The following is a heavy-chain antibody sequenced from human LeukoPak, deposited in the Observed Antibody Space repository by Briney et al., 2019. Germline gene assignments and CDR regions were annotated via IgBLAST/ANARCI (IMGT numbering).Heavy chain of an antibody. CDR1: GFTFVDYG. CDR2: IDYNGAIT. J-gene: IGHJ4*02. CDR3: ARDRLGPSFSVSHFDL. D-gene: IGHD3-3*02. Sequence: GGPLRLSCATSGFTFVDYGLSWVRRAPGKGLEWLCAIDYNGAITDYADSVKGRFTISRDNAKNSLYLRMDSLRAEDTALYYCARDRLGPSFSVSHFDLWGQGTLVTVSS. V-gene: IGHV3-20*04.